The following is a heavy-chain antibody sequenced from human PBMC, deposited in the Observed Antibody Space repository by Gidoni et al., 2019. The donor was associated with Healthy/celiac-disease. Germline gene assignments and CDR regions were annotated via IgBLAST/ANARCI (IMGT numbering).Heavy chain of an antibody. J-gene: IGHJ4*02. CDR2: ISSSGSTI. CDR1: GFTFSSYS. Sequence: EVQLVESVGGLVKPGGSLRLSCAASGFTFSSYSMNWVRQAPGKGLEWVSSISSSGSTIYYADSVKGRFTISRDNAKNSLYLQMNSLRAEDTAVYYCARDLAETDYWGQGTLVTVSS. CDR3: ARDLAETDY. V-gene: IGHV3-21*01. D-gene: IGHD6-13*01.